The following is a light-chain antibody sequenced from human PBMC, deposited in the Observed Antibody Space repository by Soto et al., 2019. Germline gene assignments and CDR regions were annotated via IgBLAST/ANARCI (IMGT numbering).Light chain of an antibody. V-gene: IGLV2-14*01. CDR3: SSYTSSSTYV. J-gene: IGLJ1*01. CDR1: SSDVGGYNH. Sequence: QSVLTQPASVSGSPGQSITVSCTGTSSDVGGYNHVSWYQQHPGKAPKLMIYEVSNRPSGVPDRFSGSKSGNTASLTISGLQAEDEADYYCSSYTSSSTYVFGSGTKVTVL. CDR2: EVS.